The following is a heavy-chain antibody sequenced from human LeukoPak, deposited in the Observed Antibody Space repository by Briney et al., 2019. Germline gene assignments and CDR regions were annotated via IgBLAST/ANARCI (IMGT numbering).Heavy chain of an antibody. CDR3: AKGQWTSSGSYDPWDY. CDR2: ISGSGGST. J-gene: IGHJ4*02. V-gene: IGHV3-23*01. CDR1: GFTFTNYA. D-gene: IGHD3-10*01. Sequence: GGSLRLSCAASGFTFTNYAMNWVRQAPGKGLEWVSAISGSGGSTYYADSVKGRFTISRDNSKNTLYLQMNSLRAEDTAVYYCAKGQWTSSGSYDPWDYWGQGTLVTVSS.